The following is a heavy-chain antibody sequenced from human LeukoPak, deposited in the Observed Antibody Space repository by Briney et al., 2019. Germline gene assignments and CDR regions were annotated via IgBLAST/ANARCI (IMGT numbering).Heavy chain of an antibody. V-gene: IGHV5-51*01. J-gene: IGHJ5*02. CDR3: ARHGRYSSGSRWFGP. CDR2: VYPDDSDT. Sequence: GECLKISCQGSGYSFTSYCIGWWRQMPGKRLQGVGIVYPDDSDTKYSTSFQGKVTISADKSISTAYLQWSSLTASDTAMYYCARHGRYSSGSRWFGPWGQGTLVTVSS. CDR1: GYSFTSYC. D-gene: IGHD3-22*01.